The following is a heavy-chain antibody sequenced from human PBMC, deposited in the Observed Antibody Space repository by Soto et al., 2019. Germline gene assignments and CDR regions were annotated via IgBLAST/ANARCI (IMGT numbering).Heavy chain of an antibody. D-gene: IGHD6-13*01. CDR3: AKIIDSAGVNF. CDR2: ISGRGDTT. CDR1: RLTFCSYA. J-gene: IGHJ4*02. V-gene: IGHV3-23*01. Sequence: PGGPLTLARVGARLTFCSYAMTWVRQAPGKGLEWVSSISGRGDTTYHADSVKGRFTISRDNSKNTLYLQMNSLRAEDTAAYFCAKIIDSAGVNFWGQGTLVTVSS.